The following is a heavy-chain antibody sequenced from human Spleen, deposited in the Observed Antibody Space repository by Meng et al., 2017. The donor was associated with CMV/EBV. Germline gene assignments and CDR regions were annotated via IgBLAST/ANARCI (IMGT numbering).Heavy chain of an antibody. CDR1: GGSFSGYY. CDR2: INHSGST. J-gene: IGHJ4*02. D-gene: IGHD3-10*01. Sequence: VPLQQWGAGLLKPSETLSLTCAVYGGSFSGYYWSWIRQPPGKGLEWIGEINHSGSTNYNPSLKSRVTISVDTSKNQFSLKLSSVTAADTAVYYCARGLEGSGSYSDYWGQGTLVTVSS. V-gene: IGHV4-34*01. CDR3: ARGLEGSGSYSDY.